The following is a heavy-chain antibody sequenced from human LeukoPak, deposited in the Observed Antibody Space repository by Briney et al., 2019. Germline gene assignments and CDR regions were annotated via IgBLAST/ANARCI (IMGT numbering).Heavy chain of an antibody. Sequence: SQTLSRTCAISGDSVSSNSAAWNWIRQSPSRGLEWLGRTYYRSKWDIDYAISVKSRITINPDTSKNQFSLQLNSVTPEDTAVYYCVKQTRSAFDIWGQGTMVTVSS. V-gene: IGHV6-1*01. CDR2: TYYRSKWDI. D-gene: IGHD1/OR15-1a*01. J-gene: IGHJ3*02. CDR3: VKQTRSAFDI. CDR1: GDSVSSNSAA.